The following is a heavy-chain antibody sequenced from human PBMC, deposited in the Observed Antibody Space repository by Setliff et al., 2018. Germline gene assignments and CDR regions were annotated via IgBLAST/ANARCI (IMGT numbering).Heavy chain of an antibody. CDR1: GYSISSGYY. Sequence: SETLSLTCAVSGYSISSGYYWGWIRQPPGKGLEWIGSIYHSGSTYYNPSLKSRVTISVDTSKNQFSLKLSSVTAADTAVYYCARGAPGWELLSWFDPWGQGTLVTVSS. D-gene: IGHD1-26*01. V-gene: IGHV4-38-2*01. CDR2: IYHSGST. J-gene: IGHJ5*02. CDR3: ARGAPGWELLSWFDP.